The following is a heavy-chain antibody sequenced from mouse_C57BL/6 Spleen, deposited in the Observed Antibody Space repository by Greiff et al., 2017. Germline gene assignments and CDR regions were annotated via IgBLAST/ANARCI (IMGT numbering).Heavy chain of an antibody. J-gene: IGHJ4*01. D-gene: IGHD3-1*01. CDR1: GFTFSSYA. CDR2: ISDGGSYT. CDR3: AREGYSYAMDY. Sequence: VQLKESGGGLVKPGGSLKLSCAASGFTFSSYAMSWVRQTPEKRLEWVATISDGGSYTYYPDNVKGRFTISRDNAKNNLYLQMSHLKSEDTAMYYCAREGYSYAMDYWGQGTSVTVSS. V-gene: IGHV5-4*01.